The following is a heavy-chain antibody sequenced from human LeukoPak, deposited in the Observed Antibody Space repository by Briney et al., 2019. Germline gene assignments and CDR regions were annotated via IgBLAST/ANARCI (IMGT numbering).Heavy chain of an antibody. D-gene: IGHD3-16*01. CDR2: VKSKTDGGTI. Sequence: GGALRLSCAASGFTFNYAWMSWVRQAPGKGLECVGRVKSKTDGGTIDYAATVKGRFTVSRDDSKNMLYLQMNSLKTEDTAVYYCATVGAPGYFNHWGRGNLVTVSS. V-gene: IGHV3-15*01. CDR3: ATVGAPGYFNH. CDR1: GFTFNYAW. J-gene: IGHJ2*01.